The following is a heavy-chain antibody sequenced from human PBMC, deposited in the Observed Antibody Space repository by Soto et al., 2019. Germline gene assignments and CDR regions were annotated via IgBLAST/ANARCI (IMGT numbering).Heavy chain of an antibody. CDR2: TYYRSKWYN. Sequence: SQTLSLTCAITGDSVSSNSASWNLIRQSPSRGLEWLGRTYYRSKWYNDYAVSVKSRITINPDTSKNQFSLQLNSVTPEDTAVYYCAREGITGTLFDYWGQGTLVTVSS. CDR3: AREGITGTLFDY. D-gene: IGHD1-20*01. V-gene: IGHV6-1*01. CDR1: GDSVSSNSAS. J-gene: IGHJ4*02.